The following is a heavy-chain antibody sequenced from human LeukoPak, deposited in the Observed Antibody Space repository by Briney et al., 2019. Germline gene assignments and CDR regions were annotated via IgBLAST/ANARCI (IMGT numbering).Heavy chain of an antibody. CDR1: GFTVSSNY. CDR2: IYNSGST. V-gene: IGHV3-53*01. D-gene: IGHD6-19*01. J-gene: IGHJ4*02. Sequence: GGSLRLSCAASGFTVSSNYMSWVRQVPGKGLEWVSIIYNSGSTYYADSVKGRFTISRDNSKNTLYLQMNSLRADDTAVYYCARDPQLGSGWNDYWGQGTLVTVSS. CDR3: ARDPQLGSGWNDY.